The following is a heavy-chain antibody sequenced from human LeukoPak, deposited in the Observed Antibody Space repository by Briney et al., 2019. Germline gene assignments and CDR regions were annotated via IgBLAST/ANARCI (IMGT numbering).Heavy chain of an antibody. V-gene: IGHV1-46*01. Sequence: ASVKVSCKASGYTFTSYYMHWVRQAPGQGLEWMGIINPSGGSTSYAQKFQGRVTMTRDMSTSTVYMELSSLRSKDTAVYYCARAPPSSSSPDINWFDPWGQGTLVTVSS. CDR2: INPSGGST. CDR1: GYTFTSYY. D-gene: IGHD6-6*01. J-gene: IGHJ5*02. CDR3: ARAPPSSSSPDINWFDP.